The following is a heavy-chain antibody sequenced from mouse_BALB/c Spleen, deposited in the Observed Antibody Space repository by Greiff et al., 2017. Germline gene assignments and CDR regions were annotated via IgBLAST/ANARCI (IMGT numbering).Heavy chain of an antibody. CDR3: AREAVVVFRWYFDV. D-gene: IGHD1-1*01. V-gene: IGHV2-9*02. J-gene: IGHJ1*01. CDR1: GFSLTSYG. CDR2: IWAGGST. Sequence: VMLVESGPGLVAPSQSLSITCTVSGFSLTSYGVHWVRQPPGKGLEWLGVIWAGGSTNYNSALMSRLSISKDNSKSQVFLKMNSLQTDDTAMYYCAREAVVVFRWYFDVWGAGTTVTVSS.